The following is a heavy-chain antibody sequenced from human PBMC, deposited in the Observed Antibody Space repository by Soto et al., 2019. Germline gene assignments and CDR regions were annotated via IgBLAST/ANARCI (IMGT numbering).Heavy chain of an antibody. CDR3: ARVVSLYFYDSPGWWYFDL. D-gene: IGHD3-22*01. J-gene: IGHJ2*01. Sequence: DVQLEESGGGLVQPGGSLRLSCVGSGFTFSSHWMSWVRQAPGKGLEWVANIKQDGSEKYFVDSVKGRFTISRDNAKNYLYLQLNSPRDDDTAVYYCARVVSLYFYDSPGWWYFDLWGRGTLVTVSS. V-gene: IGHV3-7*01. CDR1: GFTFSSHW. CDR2: IKQDGSEK.